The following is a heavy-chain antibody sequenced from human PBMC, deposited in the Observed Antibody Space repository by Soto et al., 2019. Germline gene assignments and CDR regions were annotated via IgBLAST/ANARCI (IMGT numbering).Heavy chain of an antibody. J-gene: IGHJ5*02. Sequence: EVQLLESGGGLVQPGGSLRLSCAASGFTFSSYAMSWVRQAPGKGLEWVSAISDSGGSTYYADSVKGRFTISRDNSKNTLYLQMNSLRAEDTAVYYCAKDRGYSSGWYNWFDPWGQGTLVTVSS. CDR2: ISDSGGST. V-gene: IGHV3-23*01. CDR1: GFTFSSYA. D-gene: IGHD6-19*01. CDR3: AKDRGYSSGWYNWFDP.